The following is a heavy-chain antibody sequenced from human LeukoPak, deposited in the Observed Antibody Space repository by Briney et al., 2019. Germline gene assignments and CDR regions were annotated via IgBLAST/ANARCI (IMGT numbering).Heavy chain of an antibody. CDR2: IKGTGDSP. J-gene: IGHJ4*02. V-gene: IGHV1-46*01. Sequence: GASVKVSCTGSGFTVTNYHMHWVRQAPGQGLEWVGLIKGTGDSPDYAQKFQGRVTVTCDTSTNTAYLELRSLKLEDTAVYYCARAPAGTLDFWGQGTLVTVS. CDR3: ARAPAGTLDF. D-gene: IGHD6-13*01. CDR1: GFTVTNYH.